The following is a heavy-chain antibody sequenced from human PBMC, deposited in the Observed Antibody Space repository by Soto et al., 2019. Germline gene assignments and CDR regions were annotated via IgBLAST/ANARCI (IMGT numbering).Heavy chain of an antibody. D-gene: IGHD3-22*01. CDR3: TTYKGMIVEI. CDR1: GGSISSYY. V-gene: IGHV4-59*08. CDR2: IYYSGST. Sequence: SETLSLTCTVSGGSISSYYWSWIRQPPGKGLEWIGYIYYSGSTNYNPSLKSRVTISVDTSKNQFSLKLSSVTAADTAIYYCTTYKGMIVEIWGRGTLVPVSS. J-gene: IGHJ4*02.